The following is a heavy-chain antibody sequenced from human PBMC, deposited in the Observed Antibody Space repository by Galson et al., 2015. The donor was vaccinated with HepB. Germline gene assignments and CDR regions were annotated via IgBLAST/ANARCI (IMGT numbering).Heavy chain of an antibody. D-gene: IGHD5-18*01. J-gene: IGHJ5*02. V-gene: IGHV3-53*01. CDR1: GFTVSSNY. CDR2: IYSGGST. CDR3: ARERVDTAMVGFDP. Sequence: SLRLSCAASGFTVSSNYMSWVRQAPGKGLEWVSVIYSGGSTYYADSVKGRFTISRDNSKNTLYLQMNSLRAEDTAVYYCARERVDTAMVGFDPWGQGTLVTVSS.